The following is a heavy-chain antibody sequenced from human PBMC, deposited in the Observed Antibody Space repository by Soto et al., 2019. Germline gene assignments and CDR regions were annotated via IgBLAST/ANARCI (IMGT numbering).Heavy chain of an antibody. CDR3: ARDRVEMATISAFDI. J-gene: IGHJ3*02. CDR2: IYYSGST. CDR1: GGSISSGGYY. V-gene: IGHV4-31*03. D-gene: IGHD5-12*01. Sequence: SETLSLICTVSGGSISSGGYYWSWIRQHPGKGLEWIGYIYYSGSTYYNPSLKSRVTISVDTSKNQFSLKLSSVTAADTAVYYCARDRVEMATISAFDIWGQGTMVTVSS.